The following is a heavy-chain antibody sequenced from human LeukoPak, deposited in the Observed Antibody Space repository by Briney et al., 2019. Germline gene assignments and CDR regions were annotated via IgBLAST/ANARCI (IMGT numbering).Heavy chain of an antibody. CDR3: ARDSPVGASSFDI. CDR1: GFSVSSNH. J-gene: IGHJ3*02. V-gene: IGHV3-66*01. D-gene: IGHD1-26*01. Sequence: GGSLRLSCAASGFSVSSNHMSWVRQAAGKGLEWVSVSYSGGSAYYSDSVKGRFTISRDRSKNTVYLQMNSLRVEDTAVYYCARDSPVGASSFDIWGQGTMGSVSS. CDR2: SYSGGSA.